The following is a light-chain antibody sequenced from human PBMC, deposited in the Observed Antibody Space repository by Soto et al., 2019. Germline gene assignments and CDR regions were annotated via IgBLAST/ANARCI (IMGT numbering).Light chain of an antibody. CDR2: GAS. J-gene: IGKJ4*01. CDR3: QQYGSSPLT. V-gene: IGKV3-20*01. Sequence: EIVLTQSPGTLSLSPGERATLSCRASQSVNSNYLAWYQQNPGQAPRLLIYGASSRATGIPDRFSGSGSGTDFTLTISRLEPDDVAVYYCQQYGSSPLTFGGGTKVEIK. CDR1: QSVNSNY.